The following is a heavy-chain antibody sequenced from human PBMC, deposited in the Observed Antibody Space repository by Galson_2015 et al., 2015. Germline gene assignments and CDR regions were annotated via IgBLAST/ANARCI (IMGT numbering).Heavy chain of an antibody. CDR3: ARDRNNYDFWSGYYFSYYYGMDV. Sequence: SLRLSCAASGFTFSSYAMHWVRQAPGKGLEWVAVISYDGSNKYYADSVKGRFTISRDNSKNTLYLQMNSLRAEDTAVYYCARDRNNYDFWSGYYFSYYYGMDVWGQGTTVTVSS. D-gene: IGHD3-3*01. V-gene: IGHV3-30-3*01. CDR1: GFTFSSYA. CDR2: ISYDGSNK. J-gene: IGHJ6*02.